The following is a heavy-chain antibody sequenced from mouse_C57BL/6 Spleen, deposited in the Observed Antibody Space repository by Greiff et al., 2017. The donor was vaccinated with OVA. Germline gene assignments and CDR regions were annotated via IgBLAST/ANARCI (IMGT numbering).Heavy chain of an antibody. CDR3: ARRSLGGYAMDY. CDR1: GFTFSDYG. D-gene: IGHD2-10*02. V-gene: IGHV5-17*01. Sequence: EVMLVESGGGLVKPGGSLKLSCAASGFTFSDYGMHWVRQAPEKGLEWVAYISSGSSTIYYADTVKGRFTISRDNAKNTLFLQMTSLRSEDTAMYYCARRSLGGYAMDYWGQGTSVTVSS. CDR2: ISSGSSTI. J-gene: IGHJ4*01.